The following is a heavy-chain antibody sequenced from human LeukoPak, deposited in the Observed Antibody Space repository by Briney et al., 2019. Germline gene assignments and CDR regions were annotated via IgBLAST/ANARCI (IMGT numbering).Heavy chain of an antibody. D-gene: IGHD3-22*01. Sequence: GGSLRLSCAVSGITLSNYGMSWVRQAPGKGLEWVAGISDRGSRTNYADSVKGRFTISTDHPKNTLYLQMNSLRAEDTAVYFCAKRGVVIRVILVGFHKEAYYFDTWGQGALVTVSS. J-gene: IGHJ4*02. CDR3: AKRGVVIRVILVGFHKEAYYFDT. CDR2: ISDRGSRT. V-gene: IGHV3-23*01. CDR1: GITLSNYG.